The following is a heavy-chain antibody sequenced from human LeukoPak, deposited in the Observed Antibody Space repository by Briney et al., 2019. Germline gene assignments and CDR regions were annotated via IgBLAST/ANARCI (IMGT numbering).Heavy chain of an antibody. V-gene: IGHV3-48*03. D-gene: IGHD3-10*01. Sequence: GGSLRLSCAASGFTFSSYEMNWVRQAPGKGLEWVSYISSSGSTIYYADSVKGRFTISRDNAKNSLYLQMNSLRAEDTAVYYCARETFYGSGSPKLDSWGQGTLVTVSS. CDR1: GFTFSSYE. CDR3: ARETFYGSGSPKLDS. J-gene: IGHJ4*02. CDR2: ISSSGSTI.